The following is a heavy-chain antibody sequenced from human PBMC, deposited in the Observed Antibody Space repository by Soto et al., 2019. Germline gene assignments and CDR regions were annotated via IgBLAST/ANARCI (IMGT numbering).Heavy chain of an antibody. CDR1: GFTFGSHS. CDR3: ARGGLAVVGAATRPLDY. V-gene: IGHV3-21*01. J-gene: IGHJ4*02. D-gene: IGHD2-15*01. Sequence: EVQLVESGGGLVKPGGSLRLSCADSGFTFGSHSMFWVRQAPGKGLEWVSSISSDSTYIFYADSVKGRFAISRDNAKNSLYLQMDSLRAEDTAVYYCARGGLAVVGAATRPLDYWGQGTLVTVSS. CDR2: ISSDSTYI.